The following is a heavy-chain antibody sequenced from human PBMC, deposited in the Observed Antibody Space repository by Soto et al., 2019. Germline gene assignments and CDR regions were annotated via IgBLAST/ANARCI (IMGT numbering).Heavy chain of an antibody. D-gene: IGHD2-2*01. Sequence: SVKVSCKASGGTFSGYAIGWARQAPGQGLEWMGGIIPVFGTSNYAQKFQGRVTITADGSTSTAYMELSSLTSEDTAVYYCARDFIVVVPAATQEYNWFDPWGQGTLVTVSS. CDR3: ARDFIVVVPAATQEYNWFDP. CDR2: IIPVFGTS. J-gene: IGHJ5*02. V-gene: IGHV1-69*13. CDR1: GGTFSGYA.